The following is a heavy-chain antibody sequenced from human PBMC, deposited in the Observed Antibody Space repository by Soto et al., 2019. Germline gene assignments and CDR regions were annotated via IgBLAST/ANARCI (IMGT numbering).Heavy chain of an antibody. J-gene: IGHJ1*01. CDR2: IHEGGGIT. CDR3: GRVPAAAAVIGIDH. V-gene: IGHV3-74*01. Sequence: PWGCLGSASSAARFSLKCSLTHWVFHDPGQSLVWVAGIHEGGGITNYADCVKGLFTISRDNAKNTLYLQMNSLRAEDTAVYYCGRVPAAAAVIGIDHWAQGILVNGFS. D-gene: IGHD2-21*01. CDR1: RFSLKCSL.